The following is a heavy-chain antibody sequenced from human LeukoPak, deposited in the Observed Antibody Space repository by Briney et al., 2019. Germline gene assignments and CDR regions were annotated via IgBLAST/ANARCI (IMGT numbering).Heavy chain of an antibody. J-gene: IGHJ5*02. CDR2: INPTGTTT. CDR1: GYTFINNW. Sequence: ASVKVSCKASGYTFINNWMHWVRQAPGQGLEWVGLINPTGTTTLYAQKFQGRVTLTRDMSTSTDYMELRSLKSEDTAVYYCARDNAVGDIAWCFDPWGKGTLVTVSS. CDR3: ARDNAVGDIAWCFDP. V-gene: IGHV1-46*01. D-gene: IGHD3-10*01.